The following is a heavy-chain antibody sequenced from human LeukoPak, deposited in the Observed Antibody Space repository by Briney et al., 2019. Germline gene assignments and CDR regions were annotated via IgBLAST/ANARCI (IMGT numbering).Heavy chain of an antibody. CDR2: INPGGGSA. D-gene: IGHD3-10*01. Sequence: ASVKVSCKATGYTFTSYYMRWVRQAPGQGLEWMGIINPGGGSASYAQNFQGRVTMTRNTSISTAYMELSSLRSEDTAVYYCARVSARAGDIWGQGTMVTVSS. CDR3: ARVSARAGDI. V-gene: IGHV1-46*01. CDR1: GYTFTSYY. J-gene: IGHJ3*02.